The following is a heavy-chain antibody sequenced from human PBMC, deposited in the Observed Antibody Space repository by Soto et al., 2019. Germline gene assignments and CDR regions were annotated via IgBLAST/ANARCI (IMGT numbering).Heavy chain of an antibody. CDR3: ARGSGQWQGYFDY. Sequence: GASVKVSCKASGCTFSSYAISWVRQAPGQGLEWMGGIIPIFGTANYAQKFQGRVTITADESTSTAYMELSSLRSEDTAVYYCARGSGQWQGYFDYWGQGTLVTVSS. V-gene: IGHV1-69*13. CDR1: GCTFSSYA. D-gene: IGHD6-19*01. J-gene: IGHJ4*02. CDR2: IIPIFGTA.